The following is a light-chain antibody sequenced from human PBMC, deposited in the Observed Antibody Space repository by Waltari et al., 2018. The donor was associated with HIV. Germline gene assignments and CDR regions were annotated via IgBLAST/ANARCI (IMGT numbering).Light chain of an antibody. CDR2: GAS. CDR1: QSVRSDY. V-gene: IGKV3-20*01. CDR3: QQYSNSAFT. J-gene: IGKJ3*01. Sequence: VSTSTPCPLSFSRGDRPTLYCRASQSVRSDYLAWYQQKPGQAPRLLIYGASTRATGIPDRFSGSGSGTDFTLTISRLEPEDFAVYYCQQYSNSAFTFGPGTKVDIK.